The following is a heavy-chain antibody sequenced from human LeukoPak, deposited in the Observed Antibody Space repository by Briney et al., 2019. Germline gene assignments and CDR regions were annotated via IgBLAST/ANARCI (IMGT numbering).Heavy chain of an antibody. J-gene: IGHJ4*02. CDR2: INVNGGAT. D-gene: IGHD3-10*01. CDR1: GFSFKDYY. Sequence: GGSLRLSCAASGFSFKDYYFSWIRQAPGKGLEWVSFINVNGGATHYAESVKGRFTISRANAMNSLYLEMNSLTAEDTAVYYCARGSRILTLGSYYFDYWGQGSLVTVSS. V-gene: IGHV3-11*01. CDR3: ARGSRILTLGSYYFDY.